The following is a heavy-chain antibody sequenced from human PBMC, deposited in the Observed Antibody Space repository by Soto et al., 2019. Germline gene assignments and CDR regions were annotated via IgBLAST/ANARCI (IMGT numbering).Heavy chain of an antibody. D-gene: IGHD6-19*01. CDR2: IYYSGST. CDR3: ARAPQMSGWYAWFDP. J-gene: IGHJ5*02. Sequence: QVQLQESGPGLVKPSQTLSLTCTVSGGSISSGGYYWSWIRQHPGKRLEWIGYIYYSGSTYYNPSLKSRVTISVDTSKNQFSLKLSSVTAADTAVYYCARAPQMSGWYAWFDPWGQGTLVTVSS. CDR1: GGSISSGGYY. V-gene: IGHV4-31*03.